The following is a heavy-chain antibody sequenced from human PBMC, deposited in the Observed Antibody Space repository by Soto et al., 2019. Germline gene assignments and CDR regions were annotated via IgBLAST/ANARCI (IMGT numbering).Heavy chain of an antibody. J-gene: IGHJ4*02. Sequence: SGTLYLPCTSSCGYIRSYYWSWCRQPPGKGLELIGYIYHSGITNYNPSLKSRVTISVDTSKNQFSLKLSSVTAADTAVYYCARHFSVDYFDYWGQGALVTVS. V-gene: IGHV4-59*01. CDR2: IYHSGIT. CDR1: CGYIRSYY. CDR3: ARHFSVDYFDY.